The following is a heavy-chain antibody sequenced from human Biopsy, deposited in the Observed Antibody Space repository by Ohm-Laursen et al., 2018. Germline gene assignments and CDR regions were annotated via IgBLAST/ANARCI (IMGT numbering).Heavy chain of an antibody. CDR1: GYTLTELS. V-gene: IGHV1-24*01. D-gene: IGHD1-1*01. Sequence: SVKVSCKVSGYTLTELSMHWVRQAPGKGLEWMGGFAPENGKTVYTQSFQARVSMTEDTSTDTAYMELRSLRSEDTAVYYCAADINVWNVNYWGQGTQVTVSS. CDR2: FAPENGKT. CDR3: AADINVWNVNY. J-gene: IGHJ4*02.